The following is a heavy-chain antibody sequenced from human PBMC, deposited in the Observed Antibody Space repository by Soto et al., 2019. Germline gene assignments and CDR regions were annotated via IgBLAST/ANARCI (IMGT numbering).Heavy chain of an antibody. V-gene: IGHV4-59*01. CDR2: IYYSGST. CDR3: ARFRVEQWLVHSYYFDY. CDR1: GGSISSYY. D-gene: IGHD6-19*01. Sequence: PSETLSLTCTVSGGSISSYYWSWIRQPPGKGLEWIGYIYYSGSTNYNPSLKSRVTISVDTSKNQFSLKLSSVTAADTAVYYCARFRVEQWLVHSYYFDYWGQGTLVTVSS. J-gene: IGHJ4*02.